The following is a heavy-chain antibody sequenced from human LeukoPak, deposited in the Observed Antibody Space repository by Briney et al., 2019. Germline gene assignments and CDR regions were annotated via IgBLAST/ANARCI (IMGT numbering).Heavy chain of an antibody. Sequence: GGSLRLSCAASGFTVSSNYMSWVRQAPGKGLEWVSVIYSGGSTYYADSVKGRFTISRDNSKNTLYLQMSSLRAEDTAVYYCARSPLYPGIAVAGTSYFDYWGQGTLVTVSS. CDR3: ARSPLYPGIAVAGTSYFDY. CDR2: IYSGGST. CDR1: GFTVSSNY. J-gene: IGHJ4*02. V-gene: IGHV3-66*01. D-gene: IGHD6-19*01.